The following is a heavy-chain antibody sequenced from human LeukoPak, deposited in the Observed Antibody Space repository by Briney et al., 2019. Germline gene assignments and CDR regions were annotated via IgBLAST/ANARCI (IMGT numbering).Heavy chain of an antibody. V-gene: IGHV3-23*01. J-gene: IGHJ4*02. CDR2: ISGSGGST. CDR1: GFTLSSYA. Sequence: GGSLRLSCAASGFTLSSYAMSWVRQASGKGLEWVSAISGSGGSTYYADSVKGRFTISRDNSKNTLYLQMNSLRAEDTAVYYCASSSVLLWFGEPQGYWGQGTLVTVSS. CDR3: ASSSVLLWFGEPQGY. D-gene: IGHD3-10*01.